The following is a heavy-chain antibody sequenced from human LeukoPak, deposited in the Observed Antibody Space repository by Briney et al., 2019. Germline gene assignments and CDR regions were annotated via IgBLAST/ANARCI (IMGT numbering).Heavy chain of an antibody. Sequence: SETLSLTCTVSGGSISSYYWSWIRQPPGKGLEWIGYIYYSGSTNYNPSLKSRVTISVDTSKNQFSLKLSSVTAADTAVCYCAGYYDYVWGSYPPPFDYWGQGTLVTVSS. D-gene: IGHD3-16*01. J-gene: IGHJ4*02. CDR1: GGSISSYY. CDR2: IYYSGST. CDR3: AGYYDYVWGSYPPPFDY. V-gene: IGHV4-59*01.